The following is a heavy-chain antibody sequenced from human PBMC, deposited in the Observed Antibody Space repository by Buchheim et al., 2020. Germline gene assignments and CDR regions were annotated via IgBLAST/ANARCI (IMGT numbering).Heavy chain of an antibody. CDR2: IGPDGSER. V-gene: IGHV3-7*01. J-gene: IGHJ6*02. CDR3: TRYHYCSGGGCSYHGMDV. CDR1: GFTFSNYM. D-gene: IGHD2-15*01. Sequence: EVQLVESGGGLVQPGGSLRLSCAASGFTFSNYMMTWVRQAPGKGLEWVANIGPDGSERNYVDSVKGRLTISRDHDKNSLFLQMNSLRAEDTALYYCTRYHYCSGGGCSYHGMDVWGQGTT.